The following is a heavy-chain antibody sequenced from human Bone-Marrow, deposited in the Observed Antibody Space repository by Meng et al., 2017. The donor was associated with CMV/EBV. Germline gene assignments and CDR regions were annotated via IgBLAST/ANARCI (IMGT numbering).Heavy chain of an antibody. D-gene: IGHD2-15*01. V-gene: IGHV4-38-2*02. J-gene: IGHJ6*02. CDR3: ARDQGQYCSGGSCYDAYGMNV. CDR1: GYSISSGYY. CDR2: IYHSGST. Sequence: SETLSLTCTVSGYSISSGYYWGWIRQPPGKGLEWIGSIYHSGSTYYNPSLKSRVTISVDTSKNQFSLKLSSVTAADTAVYYCARDQGQYCSGGSCYDAYGMNVWGQGTTVTVSS.